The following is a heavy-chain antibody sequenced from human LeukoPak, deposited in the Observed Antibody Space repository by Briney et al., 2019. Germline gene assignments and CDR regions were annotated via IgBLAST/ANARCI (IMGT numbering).Heavy chain of an antibody. D-gene: IGHD3-10*01. CDR2: IYPGDSDT. V-gene: IGHV5-51*01. J-gene: IGHJ6*02. Sequence: GESLKISCKGSGYSFTSYWIGRVRQMPGKGLEWMGIIYPGDSDTRYSPSFQGQVTISADKSISTAYLQWSSLKASDTAMYYCAREESMVPGAYYYYGMDVWGQGTTVTVSS. CDR1: GYSFTSYW. CDR3: AREESMVPGAYYYYGMDV.